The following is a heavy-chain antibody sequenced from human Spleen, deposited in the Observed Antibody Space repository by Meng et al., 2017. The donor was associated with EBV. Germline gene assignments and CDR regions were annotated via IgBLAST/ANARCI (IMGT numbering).Heavy chain of an antibody. CDR2: INYSGTT. D-gene: IGHD3-10*01. V-gene: IGHV4-30-4*01. J-gene: IGHJ4*02. CDR1: GGSMSSDVYY. CDR3: ARWDSGDYQGIFDY. Sequence: QVPLQESGPGPGNPSQALSLTCAVSGGSMSSDVYYWSWIRQPPGKGLEWIAYINYSGTTHYNPSLKSRLTISVDTSKNQFSLKLSSVTAADTAVYYCARWDSGDYQGIFDYWGQGILVTVSS.